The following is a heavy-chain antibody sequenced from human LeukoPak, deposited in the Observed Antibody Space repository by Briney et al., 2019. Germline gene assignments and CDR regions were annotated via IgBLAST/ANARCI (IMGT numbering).Heavy chain of an antibody. V-gene: IGHV3-30*02. J-gene: IGHJ4*02. D-gene: IGHD1-14*01. CDR3: AKDSRNLPFDY. Sequence: GGSLRLSCAASGFTFSGSGMHWVRQAPGKGLEWVAFIRSDGFIKYYADSVKGRFTISRDNFKNTLYLQMNSLRAEDTAVYYCAKDSRNLPFDYWGQGTLVTVSS. CDR1: GFTFSGSG. CDR2: IRSDGFIK.